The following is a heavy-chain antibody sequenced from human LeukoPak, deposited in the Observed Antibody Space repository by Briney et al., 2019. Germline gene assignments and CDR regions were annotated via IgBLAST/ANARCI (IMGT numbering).Heavy chain of an antibody. D-gene: IGHD3-22*01. V-gene: IGHV4-61*02. CDR3: ARTQVIRYYYYYMDV. CDR2: IYTSGST. J-gene: IGHJ6*03. CDR1: GGSISSGGYY. Sequence: SQTLSLTCTVSGGSISSGGYYWSWIRQHPGKGLEWIGRIYTSGSTNYNPSLKSRVTISVDTSKNQFSLKLSSVTAADTAVYYCARTQVIRYYYYYMDVWGKGATVTVSS.